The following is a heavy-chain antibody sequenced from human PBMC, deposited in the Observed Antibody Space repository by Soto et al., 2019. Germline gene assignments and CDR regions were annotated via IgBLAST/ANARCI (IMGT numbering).Heavy chain of an antibody. CDR2: IIPIFGTA. J-gene: IGHJ4*02. CDR1: GGTFSSYA. V-gene: IGHV1-69*13. CDR3: ARGLRDGSPFDY. D-gene: IGHD2-21*01. Sequence: SVKVSCKASGGTFSSYAISWVRQAPGQGLEWMGGIIPIFGTANYAQKFQGRVTITADESTSTAYMELSSLRSEDTAVYYCARGLRDGSPFDYWGQGTLVTVSS.